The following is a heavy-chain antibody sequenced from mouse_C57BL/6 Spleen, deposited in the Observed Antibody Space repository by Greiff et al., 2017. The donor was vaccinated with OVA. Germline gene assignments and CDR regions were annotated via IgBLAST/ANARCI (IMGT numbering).Heavy chain of an antibody. V-gene: IGHV1-64*01. CDR3: ARERTGDEGFAY. J-gene: IGHJ3*01. CDR1: GYTFTSYW. CDR2: IHPNSGST. D-gene: IGHD4-1*01. Sequence: QVQLQQPGAELVKPGASVKLSCKASGYTFTSYWMHWVKQRPGQGLEWIGMIHPNSGSTNYNEKFKSKATLTVDKSSSTAYMQLSSLTSEDYAVYYCARERTGDEGFAYWGQGTLVTVSA.